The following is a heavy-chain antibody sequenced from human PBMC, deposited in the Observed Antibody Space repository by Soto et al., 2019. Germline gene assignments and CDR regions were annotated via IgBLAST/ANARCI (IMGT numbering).Heavy chain of an antibody. CDR3: AKKGQTGTSRWFDP. CDR2: ISGSGSST. Sequence: GGSLRLSCAASGFTFSSYAMSWVRQAPGKGLECVSAISGSGSSTYYADSVKGRFSISRDISANTLYLQMKSLRAEDTAVYYCAKKGQTGTSRWFDPWGQGTLVTVSS. CDR1: GFTFSSYA. J-gene: IGHJ5*02. D-gene: IGHD1-7*01. V-gene: IGHV3-23*01.